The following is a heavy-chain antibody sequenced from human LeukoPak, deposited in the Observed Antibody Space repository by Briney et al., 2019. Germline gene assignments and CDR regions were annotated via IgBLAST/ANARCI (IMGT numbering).Heavy chain of an antibody. D-gene: IGHD6-19*01. V-gene: IGHV4-34*01. CDR2: INHSGST. Sequence: SETLSLTCAVYGGSFSGYYWSWIRQPPGKGLEWIGEINHSGSTNYNPSLKSRVTISVDTSKNQFSLKLGSVTAADTAVYYCARAQQWLVPIFDYWGQGTLVTVSS. CDR1: GGSFSGYY. J-gene: IGHJ4*02. CDR3: ARAQQWLVPIFDY.